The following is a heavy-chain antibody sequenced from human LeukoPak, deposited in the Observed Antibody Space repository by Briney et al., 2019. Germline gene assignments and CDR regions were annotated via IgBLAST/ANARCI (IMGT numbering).Heavy chain of an antibody. CDR2: ISYDGSNK. CDR1: GFTFSSYA. V-gene: IGHV3-30-3*01. J-gene: IGHJ4*02. CDR3: ARAYGYNDY. D-gene: IGHD5-24*01. Sequence: PGGSLRLSCAASGFTFSSYAMHWVRQAPGKGLEWVAVISYDGSNKYYADSVKGRFTISRDNSKNTLYLQMNSLRAEDTAVYYCARAYGYNDYWGQGTLVTVSS.